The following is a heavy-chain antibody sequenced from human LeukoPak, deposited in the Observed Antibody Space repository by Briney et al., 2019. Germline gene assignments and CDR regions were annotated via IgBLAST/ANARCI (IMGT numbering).Heavy chain of an antibody. D-gene: IGHD6-13*01. Sequence: GGSLRLSCAASGFTFSTYWMHWVRQAPGKGLVWVSRINSDGSSTSYADSVKGRFTISRDNAKNTLYLQMNSLRAEDTAVYYCATNRGYSSSWYGYLQQWGQGTLVTVSS. CDR3: ATNRGYSSSWYGYLQQ. CDR2: INSDGSST. J-gene: IGHJ1*01. CDR1: GFTFSTYW. V-gene: IGHV3-74*01.